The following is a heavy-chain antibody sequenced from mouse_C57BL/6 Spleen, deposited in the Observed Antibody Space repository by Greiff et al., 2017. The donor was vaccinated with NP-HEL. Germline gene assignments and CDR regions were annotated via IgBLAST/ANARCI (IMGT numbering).Heavy chain of an antibody. Sequence: VQGVESGPELVKPGASVKLSCKASGYTFTSYDINWVKQRPGQGLEWIGWIYPRDGSTKYNEKFKGKATLTVDTSSSTAYMELHSLTSEDSAVYFCARGVYYGRTYAMDYWGQGTSVTVSS. CDR1: GYTFTSYD. V-gene: IGHV1-85*01. CDR2: IYPRDGST. D-gene: IGHD1-1*01. CDR3: ARGVYYGRTYAMDY. J-gene: IGHJ4*01.